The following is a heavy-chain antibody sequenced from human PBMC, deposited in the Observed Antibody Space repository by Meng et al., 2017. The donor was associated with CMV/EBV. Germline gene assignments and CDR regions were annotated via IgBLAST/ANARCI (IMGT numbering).Heavy chain of an antibody. CDR1: GITFSNYG. Sequence: SGITFSNYGVQWVRQAPGKGLEWVAVTWFDGSNKFNTDYVKGRFTISRDNSKNTLYLQMISLRVEDTAVYYCARDLGGYSGYDFDYWGQGTLVTVSS. D-gene: IGHD5-12*01. J-gene: IGHJ4*02. CDR2: TWFDGSNK. V-gene: IGHV3-33*01. CDR3: ARDLGGYSGYDFDY.